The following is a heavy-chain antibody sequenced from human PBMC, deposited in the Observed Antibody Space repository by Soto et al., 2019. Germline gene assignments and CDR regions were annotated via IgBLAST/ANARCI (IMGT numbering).Heavy chain of an antibody. Sequence: SVTVSCKASGGTFSSYAIGWVRQAPGQGLEWMGGIIPIFGTANYAQKFQGRVTITADESTSTAYMELSSLRSEDTAVYYCARVNYDSSGYYHEDYWGQGTLVTVSS. CDR3: ARVNYDSSGYYHEDY. D-gene: IGHD3-22*01. CDR1: GGTFSSYA. V-gene: IGHV1-69*13. J-gene: IGHJ4*02. CDR2: IIPIFGTA.